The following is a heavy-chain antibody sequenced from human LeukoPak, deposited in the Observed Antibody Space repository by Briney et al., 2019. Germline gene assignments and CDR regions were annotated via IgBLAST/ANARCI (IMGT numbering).Heavy chain of an antibody. J-gene: IGHJ4*02. CDR2: INAGNGNT. D-gene: IGHD1-26*01. CDR1: GYIFTSYA. Sequence: ASVKVSCKASGYIFTSYAIHWVRQAPGQRLEWMGWINAGNGNTKYSQKFQGRVTIARDTSASTAYMELSSLRSEDTAVYYCARGSYYLGELDYWGQGTPVTVSS. V-gene: IGHV1-3*01. CDR3: ARGSYYLGELDY.